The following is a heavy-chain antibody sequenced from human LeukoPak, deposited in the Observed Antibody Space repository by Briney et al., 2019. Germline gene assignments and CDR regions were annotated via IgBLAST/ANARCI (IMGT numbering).Heavy chain of an antibody. J-gene: IGHJ3*02. Sequence: GGSLRLSCAASGFTFSSYAMHWVRQAPGKGLEWVAVISYDGGNKYYADSVKGRFTISRDNSKNTLYLQMNSLRAEDTAVYYCARDADSSGYRAGAFDIWGQGTMVTVSS. CDR1: GFTFSSYA. CDR3: ARDADSSGYRAGAFDI. D-gene: IGHD3-22*01. V-gene: IGHV3-30-3*01. CDR2: ISYDGGNK.